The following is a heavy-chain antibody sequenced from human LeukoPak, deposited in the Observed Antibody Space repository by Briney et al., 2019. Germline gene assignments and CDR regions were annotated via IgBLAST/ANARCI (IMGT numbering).Heavy chain of an antibody. J-gene: IGHJ4*02. Sequence: GSVKVSCKASGYTFTGYYMHWVRQAPGQGLEWMGWINPNSGGTNYARKFQGRVTMTRDTSISTAYMELSRLRSDDTAVYYCARTASGSYRPIDYWGQGTLVTVSS. D-gene: IGHD1-26*01. V-gene: IGHV1-2*02. CDR1: GYTFTGYY. CDR3: ARTASGSYRPIDY. CDR2: INPNSGGT.